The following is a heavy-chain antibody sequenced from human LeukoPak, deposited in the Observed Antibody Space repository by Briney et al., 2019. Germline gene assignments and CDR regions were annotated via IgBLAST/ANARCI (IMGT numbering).Heavy chain of an antibody. D-gene: IGHD2-15*01. Sequence: PGRSLRLSCAASGFTFDDYAMHWVRQAPGKGLEWVAGISSNSGSIAYADSVKGRFTISRDDAKSTLYLQMNSLRAEDTAVYYCVRGGASTWSWGQGTLVTVSS. CDR1: GFTFDDYA. J-gene: IGHJ5*02. V-gene: IGHV3-9*01. CDR3: VRGGASTWS. CDR2: ISSNSGSI.